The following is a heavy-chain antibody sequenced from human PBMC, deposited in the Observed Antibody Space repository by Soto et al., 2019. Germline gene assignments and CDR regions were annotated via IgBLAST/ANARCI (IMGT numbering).Heavy chain of an antibody. CDR2: FNAGNGNT. CDR1: GYTFTSYA. Sequence: QVQLVQSGAEVKKPGASVKVSCKASGYTFTSYAMPWVLQAPGQRMEWTGWFNAGNGNTKYSQKFQGRVTITRDTSASTAYMEVSSLRSEDTAVYYCARAGVVPAAMPAAFYYYYLDVWGKGTTVTVSS. D-gene: IGHD2-2*01. V-gene: IGHV1-3*01. J-gene: IGHJ6*03. CDR3: ARAGVVPAAMPAAFYYYYLDV.